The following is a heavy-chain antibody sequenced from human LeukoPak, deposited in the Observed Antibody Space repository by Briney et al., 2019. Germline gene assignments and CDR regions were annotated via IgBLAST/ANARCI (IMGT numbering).Heavy chain of an antibody. Sequence: ASAKVSCKASGYTFTAHYIRWVRQAPGQGFEWMGWINPNSGGPNYAQKFQGRVTMTRDTSISTAYMELSRLRSDDTAVYYCARVGYCTHGVCYSIDLWGKGTTVIVSS. V-gene: IGHV1-2*02. J-gene: IGHJ6*03. CDR3: ARVGYCTHGVCYSIDL. CDR2: INPNSGGP. D-gene: IGHD2-8*01. CDR1: GYTFTAHY.